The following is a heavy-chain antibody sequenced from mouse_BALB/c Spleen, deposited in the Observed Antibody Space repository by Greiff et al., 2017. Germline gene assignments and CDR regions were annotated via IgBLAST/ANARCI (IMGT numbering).Heavy chain of an antibody. D-gene: IGHD1-1*01. Sequence: VQLKESGPGLVKPSQSLSLTCTVTGYSITSDYAWNWIRQFPGNKLEWMGYISYSGSTSYNPSLKSRISITRDTSKNQFFLQLNSVTTEDTATYYCARNPYYYGSSYGFAYWGQGTLVTVSA. J-gene: IGHJ3*01. CDR1: GYSITSDYA. V-gene: IGHV3-2*02. CDR3: ARNPYYYGSSYGFAY. CDR2: ISYSGST.